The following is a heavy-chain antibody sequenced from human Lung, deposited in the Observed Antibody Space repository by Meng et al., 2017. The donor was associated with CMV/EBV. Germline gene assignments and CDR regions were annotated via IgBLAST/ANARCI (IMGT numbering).Heavy chain of an antibody. Sequence: SCSASGFTFRSFGMHWIRQAPGKGLEWVAFVHSDGFDKNYVDSVKDRFIISRDNSNNTQSLQMNSLRAEDTAVYYCARDHKHWEFDPWGQGTLVPVAS. J-gene: IGHJ5*02. CDR2: VHSDGFDK. V-gene: IGHV3-30*02. CDR1: GFTFRSFG. CDR3: ARDHKHWEFDP. D-gene: IGHD7-27*01.